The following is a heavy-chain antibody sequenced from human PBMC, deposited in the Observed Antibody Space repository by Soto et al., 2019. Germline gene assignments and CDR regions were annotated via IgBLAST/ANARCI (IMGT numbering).Heavy chain of an antibody. Sequence: EVHLLESGGGFVQPGGSLRLSCAASGFTFSIYAMNWVRQAPGKGLEWVSNINGHGGSTYYADSVKGRFTISRDNSKNTLYRQMHCLRPEDTSVYYCATGGGYSSGPYWGQGTLVTVSS. D-gene: IGHD6-19*01. CDR2: INGHGGST. CDR1: GFTFSIYA. J-gene: IGHJ4*02. CDR3: ATGGGYSSGPY. V-gene: IGHV3-23*01.